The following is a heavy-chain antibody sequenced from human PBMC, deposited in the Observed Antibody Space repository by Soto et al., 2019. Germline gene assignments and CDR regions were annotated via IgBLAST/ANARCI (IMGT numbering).Heavy chain of an antibody. CDR3: ARGISTTRYYYYYGMDV. V-gene: IGHV1-46*01. CDR2: INPSGGIT. J-gene: IGHJ6*02. D-gene: IGHD2-2*01. CDR1: GYTLTSYY. Sequence: ASVKVSCKASGYTLTSYYLHWVRQAPGQGPEWMGIINPSGGITNDAQKFQDRVTMTSDTSTSTVYMELSSLRSEDTAIYYCARGISTTRYYYYYGMDVWGQGTTVTVSS.